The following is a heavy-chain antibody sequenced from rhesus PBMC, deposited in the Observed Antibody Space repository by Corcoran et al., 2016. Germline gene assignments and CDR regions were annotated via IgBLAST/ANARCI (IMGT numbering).Heavy chain of an antibody. V-gene: IGHV4-169*01. CDR3: ASQDSLFDY. Sequence: QLQLQESGPGLVKPSENLSVTCALPGGASSRGCWGWIRQRRGKGLEWIGYIYGSGSSTNYNPSLKSRVTLSVDTSKNQLSLKLSPVTAADTAVYYCASQDSLFDYWGQGVLVTVSS. D-gene: IGHD1-1-1*01. J-gene: IGHJ4*01. CDR1: GGASSRGC. CDR2: IYGSGSST.